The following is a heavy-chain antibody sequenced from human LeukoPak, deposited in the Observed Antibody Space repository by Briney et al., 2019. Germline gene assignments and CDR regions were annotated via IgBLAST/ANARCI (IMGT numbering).Heavy chain of an antibody. V-gene: IGHV3-21*06. J-gene: IGHJ1*01. CDR1: GFTFSTYA. Sequence: PGGSLRLSCAASGFTFSTYAMNWVRQAPGKGLEWVSSISSSGDYIFYADSVKDRFAISRDNAKNSLLLQMNGLRAEDTAMYYCARDSIKAVSAEYFQHWGQGTLVTVSS. CDR2: ISSSGDYI. CDR3: ARDSIKAVSAEYFQH. D-gene: IGHD5/OR15-5a*01.